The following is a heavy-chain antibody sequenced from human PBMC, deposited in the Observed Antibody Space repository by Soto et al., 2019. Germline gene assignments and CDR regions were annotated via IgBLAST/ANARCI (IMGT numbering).Heavy chain of an antibody. V-gene: IGHV3-13*04. D-gene: IGHD3-22*01. Sequence: CGFTVTIFDIHWVRQGPGKGLEWVSAIGTAGDTNYAGSVKGRLTIARENAKNSLYLQMNSLRAGDTAIYFCARAIGPTLFDYWGQGTLVTVSS. J-gene: IGHJ4*02. CDR1: GFTVTIFD. CDR3: ARAIGPTLFDY. CDR2: IGTAGDT.